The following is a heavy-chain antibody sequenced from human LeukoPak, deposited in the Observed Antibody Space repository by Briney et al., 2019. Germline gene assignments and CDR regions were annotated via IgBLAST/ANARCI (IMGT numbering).Heavy chain of an antibody. CDR2: IKPESGFT. V-gene: IGHV1-2*02. CDR3: STEDKYCKTTTCDDY. D-gene: IGHD2/OR15-2a*01. Sequence: ASVKVSCKASGYTFTGYYMHWVRQAPGQGLEWMGFIKPESGFTNYAEKFQDRVTMSRDTSITTVYMELSSLGSGDTALYYCSTEDKYCKTTTCDDYWGQGTLVTVSS. J-gene: IGHJ4*02. CDR1: GYTFTGYY.